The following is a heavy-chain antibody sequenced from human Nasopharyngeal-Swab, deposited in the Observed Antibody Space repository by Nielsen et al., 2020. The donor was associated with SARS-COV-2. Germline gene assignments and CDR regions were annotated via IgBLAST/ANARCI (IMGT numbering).Heavy chain of an antibody. CDR1: GFTFSSYA. J-gene: IGHJ6*03. V-gene: IGHV3-30-3*01. Sequence: GESLKIPWAASGFTFSSYAVHWVRQAPGKGLEWVAVISYDGSNKYYADSVKGRFTISRDNSKNTLYLQMDSLRAEDTAVYYCARGRYCSTTSCYAAYYHYVDVWDKGTMVTVSS. D-gene: IGHD2-2*01. CDR3: ARGRYCSTTSCYAAYYHYVDV. CDR2: ISYDGSNK.